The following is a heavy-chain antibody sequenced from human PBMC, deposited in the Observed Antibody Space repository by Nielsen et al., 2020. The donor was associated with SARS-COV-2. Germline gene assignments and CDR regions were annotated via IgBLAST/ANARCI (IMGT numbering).Heavy chain of an antibody. D-gene: IGHD1-26*01. J-gene: IGHJ4*02. Sequence: GGSLRLSCTASGFTFGDYAMSWVRQAPGKGLEWVSAISGSGGSTYYADSVKGRFTISRDNSKNTLYLQMNSLRAEDTAVYYCAKVGATERPRRYYFDYWGQGTLVTVSS. V-gene: IGHV3-23*01. CDR3: AKVGATERPRRYYFDY. CDR1: GFTFGDYA. CDR2: ISGSGGST.